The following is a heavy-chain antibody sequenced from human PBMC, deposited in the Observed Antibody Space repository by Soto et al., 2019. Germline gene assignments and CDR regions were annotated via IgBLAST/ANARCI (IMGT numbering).Heavy chain of an antibody. CDR3: ARVSAVGELPRYWYFDL. V-gene: IGHV3-21*01. CDR1: GFTFSSYS. D-gene: IGHD1-26*01. CDR2: ISSSSSYI. J-gene: IGHJ2*01. Sequence: GGSLRLSCAASGFTFSSYSMNWVRQAPGKGLEWVSSISSSSSYIYYADSVKGRFTISRDNAKNSLYLQMNSLRAEDTAVYYCARVSAVGELPRYWYFDLWGRGTLVTVSS.